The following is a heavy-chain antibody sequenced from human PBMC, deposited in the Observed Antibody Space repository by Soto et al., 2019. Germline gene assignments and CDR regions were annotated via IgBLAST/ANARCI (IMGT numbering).Heavy chain of an antibody. Sequence: EVQLAESGGGLVQPGGSLRLSCAASGFTSSDHYMDWVRQAPGKGLEWVGRSRDKVHSHTTEYAASVKGRFTISRGDSENSLYLQMNSLKTEDTAVYYCARGVESTGYFDYWGQGTLVTVSS. V-gene: IGHV3-72*01. J-gene: IGHJ4*02. CDR3: ARGVESTGYFDY. CDR1: GFTSSDHY. CDR2: SRDKVHSHTT. D-gene: IGHD4-17*01.